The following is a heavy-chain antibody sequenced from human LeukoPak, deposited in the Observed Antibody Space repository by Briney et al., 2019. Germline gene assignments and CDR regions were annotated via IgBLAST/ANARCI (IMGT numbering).Heavy chain of an antibody. CDR3: ARVVPRYYDTSGANWFDP. D-gene: IGHD3-22*01. CDR1: GFTFSSYA. J-gene: IGHJ5*02. CDR2: ISFDGSNK. V-gene: IGHV3-30*04. Sequence: GGSLRLSCAASGFTFSSYAMHWVRQAPGKGLEWVAVISFDGSNKYYADSVKGRFTISRDKSKNTLHLQMNSLRVEDTAVYYCARVVPRYYDTSGANWFDPWGQGTLVTVSS.